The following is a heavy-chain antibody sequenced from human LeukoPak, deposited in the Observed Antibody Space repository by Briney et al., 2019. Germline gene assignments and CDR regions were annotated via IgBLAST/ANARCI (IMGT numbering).Heavy chain of an antibody. CDR3: ARNSSSSWGYYSMDV. D-gene: IGHD6-13*01. Sequence: NPSETLSLTCSVSGASISSYSWSWIRQTPGKGLEWIGYIYNSATTNYNPSLKSRLTMSVDTSKNQISLKLTSVTAADTAVYYCARNSSSSWGYYSMDVWGKGTTVTVSS. V-gene: IGHV4-59*01. CDR1: GASISSYS. J-gene: IGHJ6*03. CDR2: IYNSATT.